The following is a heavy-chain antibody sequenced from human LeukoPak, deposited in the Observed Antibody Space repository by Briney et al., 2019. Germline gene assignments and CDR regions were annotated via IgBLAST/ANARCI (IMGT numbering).Heavy chain of an antibody. J-gene: IGHJ4*02. CDR1: GFTVSSNS. CDR2: IYSGGST. V-gene: IGHV3-53*04. CDR3: ARGALHYYDILAGYPLCYFDY. D-gene: IGHD3-9*01. Sequence: PWGSLRLSCAASGFTVSSNSMSWVRQAPGKGLEWVSVIYSGGSTYYADSAKDRLTISSHNYKNTLYRQMNSLRAEETAVYYCARGALHYYDILAGYPLCYFDYWLEGTLVSVSS.